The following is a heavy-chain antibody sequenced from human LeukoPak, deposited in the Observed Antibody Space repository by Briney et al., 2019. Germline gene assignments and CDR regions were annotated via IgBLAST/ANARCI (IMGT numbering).Heavy chain of an antibody. CDR1: GGSISSYY. V-gene: IGHV4-4*07. Sequence: SETLSLTCTVSGGSISSYYWSWLRQPAGKGLEWIGRIYTSGSTNYNPSLKSRVTMSVDTSKNQFSLKLSSVTAADTAVYYCARGEHWNYYDRPYNWFDPWGQGTLVTVSS. CDR2: IYTSGST. J-gene: IGHJ5*02. CDR3: ARGEHWNYYDRPYNWFDP. D-gene: IGHD3-22*01.